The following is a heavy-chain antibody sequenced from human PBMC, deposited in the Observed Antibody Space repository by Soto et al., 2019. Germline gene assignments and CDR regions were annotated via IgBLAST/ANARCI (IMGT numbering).Heavy chain of an antibody. CDR2: ISGSGGST. D-gene: IGHD4-4*01. CDR1: GFTFSSYA. CDR3: AKVVSNYDYYYYYMDV. J-gene: IGHJ6*03. V-gene: IGHV3-23*01. Sequence: GGSLRLSCAASGFTFSSYAMSWVRQAPGKGLEWVSAISGSGGSTYYADSVKGRFTISRDNSKNTLYLQMNSLRAEDTAVYYCAKVVSNYDYYYYYMDVWGKGTTVTVSS.